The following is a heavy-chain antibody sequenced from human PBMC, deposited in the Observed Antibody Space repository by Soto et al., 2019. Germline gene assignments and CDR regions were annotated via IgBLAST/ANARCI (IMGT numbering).Heavy chain of an antibody. Sequence: QVPLVQSGAEVKKPGASVKVSCKASGYTFTSYAMHWVRQAPGQRLEWMGWINAGNGNTKYSQKFQGRVTITRDTSASTAYMELSSLRSEDTAVYYCARGFRGGDAAWFDPWGQGTLVTVSS. CDR2: INAGNGNT. J-gene: IGHJ5*02. CDR1: GYTFTSYA. D-gene: IGHD2-21*02. CDR3: ARGFRGGDAAWFDP. V-gene: IGHV1-3*01.